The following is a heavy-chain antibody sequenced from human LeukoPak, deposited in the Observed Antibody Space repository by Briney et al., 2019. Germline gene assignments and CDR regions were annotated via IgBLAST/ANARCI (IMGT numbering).Heavy chain of an antibody. J-gene: IGHJ4*02. CDR1: GGSFSGYY. D-gene: IGHD6-13*01. Sequence: SETLSLTCAVYGGSFSGYYWSWIRQPPGKGLEWIGEINHSGSTNYNPSLKSRVTISVDTSKNQFSLKLSSVTAADTAVYYCARRGSRSAGAPLPSIDYWGQGALVTVSS. V-gene: IGHV4-34*01. CDR2: INHSGST. CDR3: ARRGSRSAGAPLPSIDY.